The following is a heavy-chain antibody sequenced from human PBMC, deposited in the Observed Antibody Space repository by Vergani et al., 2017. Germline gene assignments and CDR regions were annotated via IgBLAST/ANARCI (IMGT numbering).Heavy chain of an antibody. Sequence: EVELVESGGGLVKPGGSLRLSCAASGFTFNEYWMHWSRQVPGKGLVWVSGMNGDGDTISYADSVKGRFTISRDNAKTTLFLQMNSLRAEDTAVYYCARARKFRFGVVWENWFDPWGQGTLVTVSS. D-gene: IGHD3-3*01. V-gene: IGHV3-74*01. CDR2: MNGDGDTI. J-gene: IGHJ5*02. CDR3: ARARKFRFGVVWENWFDP. CDR1: GFTFNEYW.